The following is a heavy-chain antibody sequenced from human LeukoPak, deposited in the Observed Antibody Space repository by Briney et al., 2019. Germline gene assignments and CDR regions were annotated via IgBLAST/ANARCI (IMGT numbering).Heavy chain of an antibody. CDR2: ITPSGGT. Sequence: ASVKVSCKASGYTFTSYYLHWVRQAPGQGLEWMGWITPSGGTNYPQKFQGRVAITWDTSITTAYMDLSRLTSDDTAVYYCARDRYGDGFAHLDYWGQGALVTVSS. V-gene: IGHV1-2*02. D-gene: IGHD5-24*01. CDR1: GYTFTSYY. CDR3: ARDRYGDGFAHLDY. J-gene: IGHJ4*02.